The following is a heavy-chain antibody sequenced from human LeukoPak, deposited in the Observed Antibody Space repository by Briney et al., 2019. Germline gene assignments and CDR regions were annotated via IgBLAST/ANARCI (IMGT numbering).Heavy chain of an antibody. CDR2: IYDGGVT. CDR3: ARGYSPDYFDY. CDR1: GGSVSTSY. J-gene: IGHJ4*02. D-gene: IGHD6-13*01. Sequence: SETLSLTCTVSGGSVSTSYWSWIRQSPGKGLEWIGNIYDGGVTTYKPSFKSRLTIEVDTSKNQFSLNLSSVTAADTAIYFCARGYSPDYFDYWGQGTLVTVSS. V-gene: IGHV4-59*02.